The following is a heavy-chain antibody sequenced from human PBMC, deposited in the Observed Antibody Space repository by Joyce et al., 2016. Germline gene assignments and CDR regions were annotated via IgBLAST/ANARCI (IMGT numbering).Heavy chain of an antibody. CDR1: GGSISSAHW. CDR2: IYLGGST. Sequence: QVQLQESGPGLVKPSGTLSLTCAVSGGSISSAHWWSWVRQPPGKGLEWIGEIYLGGSTTYTPSLKSRVTISVDKSKYQLSLKMNSVTAADTAVYYCARNGAYSQDSWGQGTLVTVSS. V-gene: IGHV4-4*02. J-gene: IGHJ5*01. CDR3: ARNGAYSQDS. D-gene: IGHD5-12*01.